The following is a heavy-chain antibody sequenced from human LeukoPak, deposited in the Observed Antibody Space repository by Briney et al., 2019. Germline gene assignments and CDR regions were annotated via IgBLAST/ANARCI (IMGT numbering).Heavy chain of an antibody. CDR3: AKDEGGIGNRPLYYFDY. J-gene: IGHJ4*02. CDR1: GFTFSSYG. Sequence: GRSLRLSCAASGFTFSSYGMHWVRQAPGKGLEWVAVISYDGSNKYYADSVKGRFTISRDNSKNTLYLQMNSLRAEDTAVYYCAKDEGGIGNRPLYYFDYWGQGTLVTVSS. V-gene: IGHV3-30*18. D-gene: IGHD1-14*01. CDR2: ISYDGSNK.